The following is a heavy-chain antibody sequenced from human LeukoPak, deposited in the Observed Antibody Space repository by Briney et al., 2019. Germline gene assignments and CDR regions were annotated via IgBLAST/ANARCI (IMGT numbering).Heavy chain of an antibody. Sequence: PGGSLRLSCAASGFIFSNYWLSWVRQAPGKGLEWVANIREDGSEAYYVDFVKGRFTISRDNDKNSLHLQMNSLRVEDTAVYYCARVLYFRENSYAGPFDQWGQGTLVTVSS. CDR2: IREDGSEA. J-gene: IGHJ4*02. V-gene: IGHV3-7*01. CDR3: ARVLYFRENSYAGPFDQ. CDR1: GFIFSNYW. D-gene: IGHD5-18*01.